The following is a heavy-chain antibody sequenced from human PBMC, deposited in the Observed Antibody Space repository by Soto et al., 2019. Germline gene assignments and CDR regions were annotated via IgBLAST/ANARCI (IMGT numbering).Heavy chain of an antibody. V-gene: IGHV1-69*01. CDR3: ARAGT. CDR1: GGTFRSDA. Sequence: QVQLVQSGAEVKKPGSSMRVSCKVSGGTFRSDAINWVRQAPGQGLEWRGGIIPISGTTTYAQKFQDRVTVTADESTSTAYMHLSSLRYDDTAVYYCARAGTWGQGSQVTVTS. CDR2: IIPISGTT. J-gene: IGHJ5*02.